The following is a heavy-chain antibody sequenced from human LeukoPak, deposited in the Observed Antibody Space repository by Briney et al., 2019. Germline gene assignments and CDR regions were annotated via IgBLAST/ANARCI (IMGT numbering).Heavy chain of an antibody. Sequence: GGSLGLSCAASGFTFSSYAMSWVRQAPGKGLEWVSAISGSGGTTYYGDSAKGRFTISRDNSKNTVYLQMSSLRAEDTAVYYCAKEDVAVVTAALMDVWGQGTTVTVSS. CDR3: AKEDVAVVTAALMDV. D-gene: IGHD2-2*01. V-gene: IGHV3-23*01. CDR1: GFTFSSYA. J-gene: IGHJ6*02. CDR2: ISGSGGTT.